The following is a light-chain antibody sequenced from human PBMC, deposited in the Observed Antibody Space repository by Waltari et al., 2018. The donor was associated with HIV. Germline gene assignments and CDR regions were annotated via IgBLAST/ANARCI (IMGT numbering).Light chain of an antibody. CDR2: STS. J-gene: IGKJ2*01. V-gene: IGKV1-9*01. Sequence: DSHLTQAPTFLSASVGDRVTITCRASQDSSNSVAWYQQRPGKAPKLLMYSTSTVQSGVPSRFRGSRSRTEFTRTIASLPAEDFATYFCQQPNTYPHAFGQGTKVEI. CDR3: QQPNTYPHA. CDR1: QDSSNS.